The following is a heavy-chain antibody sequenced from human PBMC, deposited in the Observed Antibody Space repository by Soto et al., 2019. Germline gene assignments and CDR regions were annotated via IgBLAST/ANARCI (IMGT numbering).Heavy chain of an antibody. Sequence: SETLSLTCTVSGGSSSSYYWSWIRQPPGKGLEWIGYIYYSGSTNYNPSLKSRVTISVDTSKNQFSLKLSSVTAADTAVYYCARRGIGYYYMDVWGKGTTVTVSS. J-gene: IGHJ6*03. D-gene: IGHD1-26*01. CDR1: GGSSSSYY. V-gene: IGHV4-59*08. CDR2: IYYSGST. CDR3: ARRGIGYYYMDV.